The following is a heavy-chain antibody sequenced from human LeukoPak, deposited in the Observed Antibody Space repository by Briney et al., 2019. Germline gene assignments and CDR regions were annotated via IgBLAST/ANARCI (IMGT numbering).Heavy chain of an antibody. D-gene: IGHD2-2*01. CDR1: GYSFTSYW. J-gene: IGHJ4*02. V-gene: IGHV5-51*01. CDR2: IYPGNSDT. Sequence: GESLKISCKGSGYSFTSYWIGWVRQMPGKGLEWMGIIYPGNSDTRYSPSFQGQVTISADKSISTAYLQWSSLKAPDTAVYYCARRGSCTSTSCYEYFDYWGQGTLVTVSS. CDR3: ARRGSCTSTSCYEYFDY.